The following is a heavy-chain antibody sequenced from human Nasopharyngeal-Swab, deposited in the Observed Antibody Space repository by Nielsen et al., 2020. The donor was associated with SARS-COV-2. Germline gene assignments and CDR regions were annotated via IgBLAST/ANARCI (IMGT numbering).Heavy chain of an antibody. V-gene: IGHV3-11*04. CDR3: ARGVETIHH. CDR2: ISSSGSIT. D-gene: IGHD5-24*01. J-gene: IGHJ1*01. Sequence: GESLKISCAASGFSFSEYYMSWIRQAPGKGPEWISDISSSGSITHYADSMEGRFTISRDNAKKSLYLQMNSLRAEDTAVYYCARGVETIHHWGQGSLVTVSS. CDR1: GFSFSEYY.